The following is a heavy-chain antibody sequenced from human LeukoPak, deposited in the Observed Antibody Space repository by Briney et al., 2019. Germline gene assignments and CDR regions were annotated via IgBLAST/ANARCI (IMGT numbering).Heavy chain of an antibody. CDR1: VRSISSYY. V-gene: IGHV4-4*07. CDR3: ASDARGWSGFDY. D-gene: IGHD3-3*01. J-gene: IGHJ4*02. Sequence: SETLSLTCSVSVRSISSYYWRWVRQPAGKGREWIGRIYTTGNTDYNPSLKSRVTMSVDTSKNQFSLNLSSVTAADTAVYYCASDARGWSGFDYWGQGTLVTVSS. CDR2: IYTTGNT.